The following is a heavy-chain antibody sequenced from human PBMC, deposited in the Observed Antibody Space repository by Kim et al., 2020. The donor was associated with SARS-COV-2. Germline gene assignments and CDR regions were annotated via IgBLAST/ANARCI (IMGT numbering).Heavy chain of an antibody. CDR3: AGFRY. CDR2: IKEDATCA. CDR1: GFPFSNYW. Sequence: GGSLRLSCVASGFPFSNYWMSWVRQTPAKGLEWVATIKEDATCAYYIDSVKGRFIISRDNARNSLFLQMDSLRVDDTATYYCAGFRYWGQGSLVAVSS. J-gene: IGHJ4*02. V-gene: IGHV3-7*05. D-gene: IGHD5-12*01.